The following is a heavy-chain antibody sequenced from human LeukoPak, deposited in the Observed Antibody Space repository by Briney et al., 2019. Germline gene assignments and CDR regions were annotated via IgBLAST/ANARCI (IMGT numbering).Heavy chain of an antibody. V-gene: IGHV3-7*04. CDR2: INQDGREK. CDR1: GFTFSNYE. CDR3: ARIPPGQLERPYYFDY. J-gene: IGHJ4*02. D-gene: IGHD1-1*01. Sequence: PGGSLRLSCAVSGFTFSNYEMMWVRQAPGKGLEWVANINQDGREKYYVDSVKGRFTVSRDSAKNSLYLQMDSLRAEDTAMYYCARIPPGQLERPYYFDYWGQGTLVTVSS.